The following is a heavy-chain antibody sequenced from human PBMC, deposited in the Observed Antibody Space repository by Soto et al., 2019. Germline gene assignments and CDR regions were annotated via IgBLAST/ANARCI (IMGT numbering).Heavy chain of an antibody. CDR2: FFYRGST. V-gene: IGHV4-39*01. CDR1: GGSISSSDYY. Sequence: SETLSLTCTVSGGSISSSDYYWGWIRQPPGKGLEWIGTFFYRGSTNYNPSLKSRVIISVDTFKNQFSLKLTSVTAADTALYYCARLKLRGLYMFDYWGQGTLVTVSS. D-gene: IGHD3-10*01. CDR3: ARLKLRGLYMFDY. J-gene: IGHJ4*02.